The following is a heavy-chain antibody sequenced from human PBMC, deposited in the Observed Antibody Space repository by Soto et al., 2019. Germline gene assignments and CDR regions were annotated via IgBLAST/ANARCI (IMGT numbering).Heavy chain of an antibody. CDR3: AKDFRSEIPLWPGDWFDP. J-gene: IGHJ5*02. Sequence: GGSLRLSCAASGFTFSSYGMHWVRQAPGKGLEWVAVISYDGSNKYYADSVKGRFTISRDNSKNTLYLQMNSLRAEDTAVYYCAKDFRSEIPLWPGDWFDPWGQGTLVTVS. CDR1: GFTFSSYG. CDR2: ISYDGSNK. V-gene: IGHV3-30*18. D-gene: IGHD5-18*01.